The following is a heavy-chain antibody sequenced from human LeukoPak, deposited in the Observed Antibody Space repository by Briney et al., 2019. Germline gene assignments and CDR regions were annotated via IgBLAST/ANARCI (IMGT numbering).Heavy chain of an antibody. Sequence: SETLSLTCAVYGGSFSSYYWSWLRQPPGKGLEWIGEINHSGSTNYNPSLKSRVTISVDTSKNQFSLKLSSVTAADTAVYYCARVPHYYDSRFDYWGQGTLVTVSS. CDR2: INHSGST. D-gene: IGHD3-22*01. V-gene: IGHV4-34*01. CDR1: GGSFSSYY. J-gene: IGHJ4*02. CDR3: ARVPHYYDSRFDY.